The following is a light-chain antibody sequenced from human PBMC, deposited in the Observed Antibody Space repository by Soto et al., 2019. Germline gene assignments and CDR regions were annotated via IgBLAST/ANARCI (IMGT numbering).Light chain of an antibody. CDR3: QQRSNWPPF. CDR2: DAS. Sequence: EIVLTKSPATLSLSPGERATLSCRASQSVSSYLAWYQQKPGQAPRLLIYDASNRATGIPARFSGSGSGTDFTLTISSLEPEDFAVYYCQQRSNWPPFFGGGTKVEIK. J-gene: IGKJ4*01. CDR1: QSVSSY. V-gene: IGKV3-11*01.